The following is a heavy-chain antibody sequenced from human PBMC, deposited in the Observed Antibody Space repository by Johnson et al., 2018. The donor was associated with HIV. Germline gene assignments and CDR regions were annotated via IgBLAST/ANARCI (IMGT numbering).Heavy chain of an antibody. J-gene: IGHJ3*02. CDR3: ARWGEQQLVNAFDI. V-gene: IGHV3-30*04. CDR1: GFSFSGSA. Sequence: QVQLVESGGGVVQPGRSLRLSCAASGFSFSGSAMHWVRQAPGKGLEWVAGISYDGSNKYYADSVKGRFTISRDNSKNTLYLQMNSLRAEDTAVYYCARWGEQQLVNAFDIWGQGTMVTVSS. CDR2: ISYDGSNK. D-gene: IGHD6-13*01.